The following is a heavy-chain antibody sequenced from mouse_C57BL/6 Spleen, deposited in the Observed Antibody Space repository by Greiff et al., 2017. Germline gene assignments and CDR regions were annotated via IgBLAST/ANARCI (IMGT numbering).Heavy chain of an antibody. D-gene: IGHD1-1*01. Sequence: QVQLQQSGPELVKLGASVKISCKASGYTFTDYYINWVKQRPGQGLEWIGWIFPGSGSTYYTEKFKGKATLTVDKSSSTAYMLRSSLTSEDSAVYYCAIGVYYYGSSYYARDYWGQGTSVTVSS. CDR2: IFPGSGST. CDR1: GYTFTDYY. CDR3: AIGVYYYGSSYYARDY. J-gene: IGHJ4*01. V-gene: IGHV1-75*01.